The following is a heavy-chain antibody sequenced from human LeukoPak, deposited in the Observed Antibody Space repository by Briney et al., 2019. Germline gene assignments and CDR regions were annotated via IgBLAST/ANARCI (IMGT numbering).Heavy chain of an antibody. CDR1: GFDFDNYW. CDR3: SRGQGCAY. J-gene: IGHJ4*02. Sequence: SGGSLRLSCAASGFDFDNYWMTWVRQAPGKGLEWVANMNQDGSEQYYVDSVKGRFTISRDNGKKSLYLRMNSLRAEDTVVYYCSRGQGCAYWGQGTLVTVSS. V-gene: IGHV3-7*04. D-gene: IGHD2-8*01. CDR2: MNQDGSEQ.